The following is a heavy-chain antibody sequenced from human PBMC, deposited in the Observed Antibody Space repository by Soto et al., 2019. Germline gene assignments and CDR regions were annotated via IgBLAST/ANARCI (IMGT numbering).Heavy chain of an antibody. V-gene: IGHV5-51*01. J-gene: IGHJ6*02. Sequence: GESLKISCKGSGYSFTSYWIGWVRQMPGKGLEWMGIIYPGDSDTRYSPSFQGQVTISADKSISTAYLQWSSLKASDTAMYYCARLGRAAGYYYYYGMDVWGQGTTVTVSS. D-gene: IGHD3-16*01. CDR1: GYSFTSYW. CDR3: ARLGRAAGYYYYYGMDV. CDR2: IYPGDSDT.